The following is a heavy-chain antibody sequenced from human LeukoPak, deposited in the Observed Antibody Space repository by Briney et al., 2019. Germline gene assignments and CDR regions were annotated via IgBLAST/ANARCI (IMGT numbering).Heavy chain of an antibody. J-gene: IGHJ4*02. CDR1: GFTFSSYS. V-gene: IGHV3-21*01. CDR2: ISSIGSYI. D-gene: IGHD5-12*01. CDR3: ARGPSGYHNT. Sequence: GGSLRLSCAASGFTFSSYSMNWVRQAPGKGLEWVSSISSIGSYIYYADSVKGRFTISRDNSKNTLYLQMNSLRAEDTAVYYCARGPSGYHNTGGQGTLVTVSS.